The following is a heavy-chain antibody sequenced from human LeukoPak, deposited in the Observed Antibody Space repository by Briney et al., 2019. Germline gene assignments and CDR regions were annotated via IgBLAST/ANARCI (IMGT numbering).Heavy chain of an antibody. J-gene: IGHJ3*01. D-gene: IGHD5-18*01. V-gene: IGHV3-7*03. CDR3: AKDDSIQLWFRNDAFDV. CDR2: IKQDGSEK. CDR1: GFTFSSYW. Sequence: PGGSLRLSCAASGFTFSSYWMSWVRQAPGKGLEWVANIKQDGSEKYYVDSVKGRFTISRDNSKNTLYLQMNSLRAEDTAVYYCAKDDSIQLWFRNDAFDVWGQGTMVTVSS.